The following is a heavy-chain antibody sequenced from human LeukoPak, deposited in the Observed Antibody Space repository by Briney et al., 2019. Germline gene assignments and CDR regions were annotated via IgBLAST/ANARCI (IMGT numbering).Heavy chain of an antibody. Sequence: SETLSLTCTVSGGSITSYYWSWLRQPAGKGLEWIGRTHISGSTNYNPSLKSRVTMSVDTSKTQFSLRLTSVTAADTAVYYCARYWPGMIITGHLYFDYWGQGTLVTVSS. CDR1: GGSITSYY. CDR2: THISGST. J-gene: IGHJ4*02. D-gene: IGHD3-22*01. V-gene: IGHV4-4*07. CDR3: ARYWPGMIITGHLYFDY.